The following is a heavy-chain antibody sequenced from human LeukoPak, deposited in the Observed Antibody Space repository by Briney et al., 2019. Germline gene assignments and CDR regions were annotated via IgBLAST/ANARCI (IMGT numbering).Heavy chain of an antibody. V-gene: IGHV3-9*01. Sequence: GGSLRLSCAASGFTFDDYAMHWVRHAPGKGLEWVSGISWNSGSIVYADSVKGRFTISRDNAKNSLYLQMNSLRAEDTALYYCAKSRWLLLPFIDYWGQGTLVTVSS. D-gene: IGHD3-22*01. J-gene: IGHJ4*02. CDR3: AKSRWLLLPFIDY. CDR1: GFTFDDYA. CDR2: ISWNSGSI.